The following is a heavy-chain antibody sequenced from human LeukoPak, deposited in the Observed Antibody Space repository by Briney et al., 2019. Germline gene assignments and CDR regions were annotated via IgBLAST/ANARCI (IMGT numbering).Heavy chain of an antibody. J-gene: IGHJ3*02. D-gene: IGHD6-13*01. CDR1: GFTFDDYA. CDR2: ISSSSSYI. Sequence: PGRSLRLSCAASGFTFDDYAMHWVRQAPGKGLEWVSSISSSSSYIYYADSVKGRFTISRDNAKNSLYLQMNSLRAEDTAVYYCARDGPPPGYSSSWYVSGDAFDIWGQGTMVTVSS. V-gene: IGHV3-21*01. CDR3: ARDGPPPGYSSSWYVSGDAFDI.